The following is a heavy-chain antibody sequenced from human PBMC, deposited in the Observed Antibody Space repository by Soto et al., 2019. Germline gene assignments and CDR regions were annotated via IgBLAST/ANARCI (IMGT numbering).Heavy chain of an antibody. V-gene: IGHV3-23*01. J-gene: IGHJ4*02. Sequence: EVQLLESGGGLVQPGGSLRLSCAASGFTFSSYAMRWVRPAPGKGLEWVSDISGSGGSTYYADSVKGRFTISRDNSKNTLYLQMISLRADDTAVYYCARRGSGSYYDYWGQGILVIVSS. CDR1: GFTFSSYA. CDR3: ARRGSGSYYDY. D-gene: IGHD1-26*01. CDR2: ISGSGGST.